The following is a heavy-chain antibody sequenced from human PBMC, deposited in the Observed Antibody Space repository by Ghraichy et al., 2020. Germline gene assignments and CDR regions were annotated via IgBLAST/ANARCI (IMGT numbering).Heavy chain of an antibody. J-gene: IGHJ4*02. CDR1: GFTFSSYS. CDR3: ARDTGQQWLDAFDY. V-gene: IGHV3-21*01. Sequence: TCAASGFTFSSYSMNWVRQAPGKGLEWVSSISSSSSYIYYADSVKGRFTISRDNAKNSLYLQMNSLRAEDTAVYYCARDTGQQWLDAFDYWGQGTLVTVSS. D-gene: IGHD6-19*01. CDR2: ISSSSSYI.